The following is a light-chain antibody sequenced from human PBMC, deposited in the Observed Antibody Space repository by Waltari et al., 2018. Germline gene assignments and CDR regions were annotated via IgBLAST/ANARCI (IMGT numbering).Light chain of an antibody. Sequence: QSALTQPASMSGSPGQSITISCTGTGSDVGSYNLVSWYQQHPGKAPKLMIYDVNKRPSGVSNRFSGSKSGNTASLTISGLQAEDEADYYCCSYAGSGVVFGGGTKLTVL. J-gene: IGLJ2*01. CDR1: GSDVGSYNL. CDR3: CSYAGSGVV. CDR2: DVN. V-gene: IGLV2-23*02.